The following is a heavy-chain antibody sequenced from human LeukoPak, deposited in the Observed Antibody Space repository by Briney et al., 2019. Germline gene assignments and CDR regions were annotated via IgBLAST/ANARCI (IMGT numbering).Heavy chain of an antibody. V-gene: IGHV3-7*01. D-gene: IGHD3-22*01. CDR1: GVTFSNYW. J-gene: IGHJ6*02. Sequence: GGSLRLSCAASGVTFSNYWLSWVRQAPGKGLEWVANIKEDGSKISYVDSVKGRFTISRDNAKNSLSLQMNSLRAEDTAVYYCARDRGVITTPRMAGSGQGTTVTVSS. CDR2: IKEDGSKI. CDR3: ARDRGVITTPRMAG.